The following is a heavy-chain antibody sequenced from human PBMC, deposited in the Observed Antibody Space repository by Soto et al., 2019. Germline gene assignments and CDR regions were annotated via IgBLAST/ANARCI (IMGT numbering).Heavy chain of an antibody. CDR3: ARDLSRTRTQHPIVVTEYTWFDP. D-gene: IGHD2-15*01. CDR2: INPSGGST. V-gene: IGHV1-46*03. J-gene: IGHJ5*02. Sequence: ASVKVSCKASGYTFTSYYMHWVRQAPGQGLEWMGIINPSGGSTSYAQKFQGRVTMTRDTSTSTVYMELSSLRSEDTAVYYCARDLSRTRTQHPIVVTEYTWFDPWGQGTLVTVSS. CDR1: GYTFTSYY.